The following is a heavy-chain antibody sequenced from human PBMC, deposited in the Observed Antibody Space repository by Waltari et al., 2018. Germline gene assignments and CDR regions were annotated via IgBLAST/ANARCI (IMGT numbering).Heavy chain of an antibody. Sequence: QLQLQESGPGLGKPSETLSLTCIVSGGSITSNRHYWAWIRQPPGQGLEWIGTMSYKGATYSRPSLKSRVTVSRDTSKNHLSLKLGSVTAADTAVYYCATYIGASIGTAAFDVWGQGTMVTVSS. CDR1: GGSITSNRHY. V-gene: IGHV4-39*02. D-gene: IGHD5-12*01. CDR3: ATYIGASIGTAAFDV. CDR2: MSYKGAT. J-gene: IGHJ3*01.